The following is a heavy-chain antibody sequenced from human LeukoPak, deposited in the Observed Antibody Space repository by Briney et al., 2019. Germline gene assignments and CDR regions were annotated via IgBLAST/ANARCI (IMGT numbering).Heavy chain of an antibody. Sequence: GGSLRLSCAASGFTFSNAWMNWVRQAPGKGLEGVSYISSSGSTIYYADSVKGRFTISRDNSKNTLYLQMASLRVEDTAVYYCARVGLDRRGYSGYEAFDYWGQGTLVTVSS. CDR1: GFTFSNAW. D-gene: IGHD5-12*01. CDR2: ISSSGSTI. V-gene: IGHV3-48*01. J-gene: IGHJ4*02. CDR3: ARVGLDRRGYSGYEAFDY.